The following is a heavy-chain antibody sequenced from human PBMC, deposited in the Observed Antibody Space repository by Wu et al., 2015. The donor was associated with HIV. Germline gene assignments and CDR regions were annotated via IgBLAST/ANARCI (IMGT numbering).Heavy chain of an antibody. Sequence: QVQLVQSGAEVKKPGSSVKVSCKASGGTFSSYAISWVRQAPGQGLEWMGGIIPIFGTANYAQKFQGRVTITADESTSTAYMELSSLRSEDTAVYYCARGVRGSGSYYTVHYYYYMDVWGKGTTVTVSS. V-gene: IGHV1-69*12. CDR1: GGTFSSYA. CDR2: IIPIFGTA. CDR3: ARGVRGSGSYYTVHYYYYMDV. D-gene: IGHD3-10*01. J-gene: IGHJ6*03.